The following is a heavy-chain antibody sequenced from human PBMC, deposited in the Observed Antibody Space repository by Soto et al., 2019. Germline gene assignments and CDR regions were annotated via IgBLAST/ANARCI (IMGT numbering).Heavy chain of an antibody. V-gene: IGHV4-34*01. CDR2: INHSGST. D-gene: IGHD3-3*01. CDR3: ARGRWFGYGDFWSGYYNRFDY. Sequence: SETLSLTCAVYGGSFSGYYWSWIRQPPGKGLEWIGEINHSGSTNYNPSLKSRVTISVDTSKNQFSLKLSSVTAADTAVYYCARGRWFGYGDFWSGYYNRFDYWGQGTLVTVSS. J-gene: IGHJ4*02. CDR1: GGSFSGYY.